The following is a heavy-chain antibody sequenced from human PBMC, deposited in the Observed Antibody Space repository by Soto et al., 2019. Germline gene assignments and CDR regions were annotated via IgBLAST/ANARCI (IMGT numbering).Heavy chain of an antibody. Sequence: GGSLRLSCAASGFTFSNAWMSWVRQAPGKGLEWVGRIKSKTDGGTTDYAAPVKGRFTISRDDSKNTLYLQMNSLKTEDTAVYYCTTDLGRTLRLWDYWGQGTLVTVSS. V-gene: IGHV3-15*01. D-gene: IGHD3-3*01. J-gene: IGHJ4*02. CDR2: IKSKTDGGTT. CDR3: TTDLGRTLRLWDY. CDR1: GFTFSNAW.